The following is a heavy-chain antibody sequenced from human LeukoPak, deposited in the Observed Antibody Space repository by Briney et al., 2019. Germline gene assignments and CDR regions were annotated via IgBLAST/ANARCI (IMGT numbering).Heavy chain of an antibody. CDR3: ARGAAHSYGYFSDY. CDR1: GYIFCDYS. V-gene: IGHV3-48*01. Sequence: PGGSLRLSCEGSGYIFCDYSMSWVRQAPGKGLEWLAFISTSSNTIYYAGSVQGRFTVSRDNAKNFLYLQMNGLRAEDTAQYYCARGAAHSYGYFSDYWGQGILVAVSS. J-gene: IGHJ4*02. D-gene: IGHD4-17*01. CDR2: ISTSSNTI.